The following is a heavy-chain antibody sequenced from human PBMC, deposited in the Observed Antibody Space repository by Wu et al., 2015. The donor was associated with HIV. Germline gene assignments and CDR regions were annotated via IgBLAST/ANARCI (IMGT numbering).Heavy chain of an antibody. CDR2: ISGYNGNT. Sequence: QVQLVQSGPEVKKPGASVKISCKASGYTFTSYGVSCVRQAPGQGLEWMGWISGYNGNTNYAQKFQGRVTMTTDTSTSTAYVELRSLKSDDTAVYFXARGSMDYDVLNGDEYYFDYWAREPWSPSPQ. CDR3: ARGSMDYDVLNGDEYYFDY. D-gene: IGHD3-9*01. V-gene: IGHV1-18*01. J-gene: IGHJ4*02. CDR1: GYTFTSYG.